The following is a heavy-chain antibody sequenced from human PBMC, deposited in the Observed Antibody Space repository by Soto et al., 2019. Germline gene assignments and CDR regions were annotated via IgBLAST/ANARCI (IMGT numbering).Heavy chain of an antibody. CDR3: ARGQDGSGSYYKTYYYYYMDV. V-gene: IGHV4-34*01. CDR2: INHSGST. D-gene: IGHD3-10*01. Sequence: PSETLSLTCAVYGGSFSGYYWSWIRQPPGKGLEWIGEINHSGSTNYNPSLKSRVIISVDTSKNQFSLKLSSVTAADTAVYYCARGQDGSGSYYKTYYYYYMDVWGKGTTVTVSS. CDR1: GGSFSGYY. J-gene: IGHJ6*03.